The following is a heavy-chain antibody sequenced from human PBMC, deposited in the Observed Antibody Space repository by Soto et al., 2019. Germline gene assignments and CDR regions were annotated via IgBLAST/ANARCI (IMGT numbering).Heavy chain of an antibody. CDR2: IIPIFGSA. J-gene: IGHJ5*02. V-gene: IGHV1-69*15. Sequence: QVQLVQSGAEVKKPGSSVKVSCKASGGTFSNYAITWVRQAPGQGLEWLGRIIPIFGSANYAQKFQGRVTITADESTTTAYMELSSLRSDDTAVYYCAKDGGKDVYVGNWFDPWGQGTLVTVSS. CDR3: AKDGGKDVYVGNWFDP. CDR1: GGTFSNYA. D-gene: IGHD3-16*01.